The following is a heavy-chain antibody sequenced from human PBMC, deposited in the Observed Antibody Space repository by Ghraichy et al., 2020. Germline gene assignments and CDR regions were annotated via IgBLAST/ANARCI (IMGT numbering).Heavy chain of an antibody. CDR1: GLTFSASS. J-gene: IGHJ4*02. Sequence: ETLSLTCAVSGLTFSASSMTWVRQAPGKGLEWVSTINNDGVSTTYADSVKGRFTVSRDNSKNTMYLQMNSLRAEDTAVYYCAKDGGSHGYWGQGTLVTVSS. CDR3: AKDGGSHGY. V-gene: IGHV3-23*01. CDR2: INNDGVST. D-gene: IGHD1-26*01.